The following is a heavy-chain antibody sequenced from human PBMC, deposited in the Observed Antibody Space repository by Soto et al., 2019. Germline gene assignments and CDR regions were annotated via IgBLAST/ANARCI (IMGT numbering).Heavy chain of an antibody. J-gene: IGHJ4*02. CDR3: ARVIYCSGGSCRYGFDY. D-gene: IGHD2-15*01. CDR1: GGTFSSYT. Sequence: SVKVSCKASGGTFSSYTISWVRQAPGQGLEWMGRIIPILGIANYAQKFQGRVTITADKSTSTAYMELSSLRSEDTAVYYCARVIYCSGGSCRYGFDYWGQGTLVTVSS. CDR2: IIPILGIA. V-gene: IGHV1-69*02.